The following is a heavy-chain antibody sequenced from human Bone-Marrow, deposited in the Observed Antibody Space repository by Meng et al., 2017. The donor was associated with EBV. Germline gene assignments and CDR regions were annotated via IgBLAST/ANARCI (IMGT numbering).Heavy chain of an antibody. V-gene: IGHV1-69*01. D-gene: IGHD3-9*01. CDR2: IIPIFGTA. CDR3: ARDSDILTGPGGY. CDR1: GGTFSSYV. Sequence: QGQRVQTGAKGRKPGSSVKVSCKASGGTFSSYVISWVRQAHGQGLEWMGGIIPIFGTANYAQKFQGRVTITADESTSTAYMELSSLRSEDTAVYYCARDSDILTGPGGYWGQGTLVTVSS. J-gene: IGHJ4*02.